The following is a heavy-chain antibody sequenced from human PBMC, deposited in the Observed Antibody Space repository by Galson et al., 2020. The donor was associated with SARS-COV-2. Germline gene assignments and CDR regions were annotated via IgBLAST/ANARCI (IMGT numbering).Heavy chain of an antibody. J-gene: IGHJ4*02. CDR2: IKQDGSEK. CDR1: GFTFSSYW. CDR3: ARVRFGELLPIDY. D-gene: IGHD3-10*01. V-gene: IGHV3-7*01. Sequence: QLGESLKISCAASGFTFSSYWMSWVRQAPGKGLEWVANIKQDGSEKYYVDSVKGRFTISRDNAKNSLYLQMNSLRAEDTAVYYCARVRFGELLPIDYWGQGTLGTVSS.